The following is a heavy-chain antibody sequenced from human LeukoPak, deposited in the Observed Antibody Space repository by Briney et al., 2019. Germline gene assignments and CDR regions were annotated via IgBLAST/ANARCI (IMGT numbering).Heavy chain of an antibody. CDR3: AKEIDYYYYYMDV. CDR2: ISGSGRST. D-gene: IGHD3-22*01. J-gene: IGHJ6*03. Sequence: GGSLRLSCAASGFTFSSYAMSSVRQAPGKGLEWVSAISGSGRSTYDADSVKGQFTVSRDNSKNTLYLQMNSLRAEDTAVYYCAKEIDYYYYYMDVWGKGTTATVSS. V-gene: IGHV3-23*01. CDR1: GFTFSSYA.